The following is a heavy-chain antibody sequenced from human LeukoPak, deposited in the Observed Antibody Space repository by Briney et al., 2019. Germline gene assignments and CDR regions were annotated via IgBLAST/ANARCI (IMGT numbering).Heavy chain of an antibody. Sequence: GGSLRLSCAASGFTFSSYSMNWVRQAPGKGLEWVSSISSSSSYIYYADSVKGRFTISRDNAKNSLYLQMNSLRAENTAVYYCARDQVGATTGGDSYWGQGTLVTVSS. CDR1: GFTFSSYS. CDR3: ARDQVGATTGGDSY. D-gene: IGHD1-26*01. V-gene: IGHV3-21*01. CDR2: ISSSSSYI. J-gene: IGHJ4*02.